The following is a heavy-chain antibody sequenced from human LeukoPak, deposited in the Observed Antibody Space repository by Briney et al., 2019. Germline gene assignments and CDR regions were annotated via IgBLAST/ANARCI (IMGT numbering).Heavy chain of an antibody. D-gene: IGHD3-10*01. V-gene: IGHV3-23*01. CDR2: ITGSGDGT. CDR3: VKGFVHPTYYFDY. Sequence: GGALRLSCAASGFTFSNYAMMWVRQAPGKRLEWVSSITGSGDGTYYADSVRGRFTISRDNSENTLYLQLNSLRAEDTAVYFCVKGFVHPTYYFDYWGQGTLVTVSS. J-gene: IGHJ4*02. CDR1: GFTFSNYA.